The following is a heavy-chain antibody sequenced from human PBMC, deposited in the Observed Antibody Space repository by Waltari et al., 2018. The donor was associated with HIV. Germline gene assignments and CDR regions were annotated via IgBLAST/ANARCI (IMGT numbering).Heavy chain of an antibody. Sequence: EVQLVESGGGLVQPGGSLRLSCAASGVIFKTYWMCWVRQAPGKGLEWVANIDQHASEKYYVDSVKGRFTISRDNARNSLYLQMNSLGAEDTAVYYCVRYCSGSTSYPEFDYWGQGTLVTVSS. D-gene: IGHD2-15*01. J-gene: IGHJ4*02. V-gene: IGHV3-7*01. CDR1: GVIFKTYW. CDR3: VRYCSGSTSYPEFDY. CDR2: IDQHASEK.